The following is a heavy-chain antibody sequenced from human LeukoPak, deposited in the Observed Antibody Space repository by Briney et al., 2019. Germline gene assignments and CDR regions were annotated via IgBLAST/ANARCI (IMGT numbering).Heavy chain of an antibody. CDR1: GYTLTELS. V-gene: IGHV1-24*01. D-gene: IGHD6-13*01. CDR2: FDPEDGET. Sequence: ASVKVSCKVSGYTLTELSMHWVRQAPGKGLEWMGGFDPEDGETIYAQKFQGRVTMTEDTSTDTAYMELSSLRSEDTAVYYCATRSYLNIAAAGRGDYWGQGTLVTVSS. CDR3: ATRSYLNIAAAGRGDY. J-gene: IGHJ4*02.